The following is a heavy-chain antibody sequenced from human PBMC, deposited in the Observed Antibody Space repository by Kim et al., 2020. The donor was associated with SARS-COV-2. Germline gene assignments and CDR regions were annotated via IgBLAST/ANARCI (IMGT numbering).Heavy chain of an antibody. CDR2: IYHSGST. Sequence: SETLSLTCAVSGGSISSSNWWSWVRQPPGKVLEWIGEIYHSGSTNYNPSLKSRVTISVDKSKNQFSLKLSSVTAADTAVYYLARVGGDSSSSDYWGQGTLVTVSS. CDR1: GGSISSSNW. V-gene: IGHV4-4*02. J-gene: IGHJ4*02. D-gene: IGHD6-6*01. CDR3: ARVGGDSSSSDY.